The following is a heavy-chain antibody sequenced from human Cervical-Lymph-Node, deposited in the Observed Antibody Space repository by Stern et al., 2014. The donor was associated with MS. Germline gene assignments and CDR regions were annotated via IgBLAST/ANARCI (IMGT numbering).Heavy chain of an antibody. D-gene: IGHD2-15*01. CDR2: ISAYNVNT. CDR1: VYTFTSYG. J-gene: IGHJ3*02. Sequence: HDQLLQSGAEVKKPGASVKVSCNASVYTFTSYGISWVRQVPGQVLEWMGWISAYNVNTNYAQKLQGRVTMTTDTSTSTAYMELRSLRSDDTAVYYCARGLLGSENAFDIWGQGTMVTVSS. CDR3: ARGLLGSENAFDI. V-gene: IGHV1-18*01.